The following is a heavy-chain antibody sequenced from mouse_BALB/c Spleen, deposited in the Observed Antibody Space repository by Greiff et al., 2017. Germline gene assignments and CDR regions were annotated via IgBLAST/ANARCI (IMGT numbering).Heavy chain of an antibody. CDR3: ARDRVITTPYAMDY. J-gene: IGHJ4*01. D-gene: IGHD2-4*01. CDR2: IWAGGST. V-gene: IGHV2-9*02. CDR1: GFSLTSYG. Sequence: VQLQESGPGLVAPSQSLSITCTVSGFSLTSYGVHWVRQPPGKGLEWLGVIWAGGSTNYNSALMSRLSISKDNSKSQVFLKMNSLQTDDTAMYYCARDRVITTPYAMDYWGQGTSVTVSS.